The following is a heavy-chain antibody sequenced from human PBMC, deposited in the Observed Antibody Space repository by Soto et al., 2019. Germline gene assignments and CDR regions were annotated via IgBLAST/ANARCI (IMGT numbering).Heavy chain of an antibody. CDR3: ARDSMTTSGGPTVDYYNYMDV. V-gene: IGHV4-31*03. D-gene: IGHD3-16*01. CDR1: GGSISSGGYY. CDR2: IYNSRSA. Sequence: QVQLQESGPGLVKPSQTLSLTCTVSGGSISSGGYYWTWIRQHPGKGLEWIGYIYNSRSAYYNPSLKSRVTISVDTSKNQFSLDLSSVTAADTAVYYCARDSMTTSGGPTVDYYNYMDVWGKGTTVTVSS. J-gene: IGHJ6*03.